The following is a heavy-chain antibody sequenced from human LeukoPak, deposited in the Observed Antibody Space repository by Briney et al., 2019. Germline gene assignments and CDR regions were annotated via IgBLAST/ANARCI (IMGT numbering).Heavy chain of an antibody. CDR3: ARDLWNFYDDSGYNRDFDS. Sequence: GASVKVSCKATSRISWVRQVPGQGLEWMGWIGTYGGDTYYAQKFQGRITVTIDTSTSTVYMELRNLRSDDTAVYYCARDLWNFYDDSGYNRDFDSWGQGTLVTVSS. J-gene: IGHJ5*01. V-gene: IGHV1-18*01. CDR1: TSR. CDR2: IGTYGGDT. D-gene: IGHD3-22*01.